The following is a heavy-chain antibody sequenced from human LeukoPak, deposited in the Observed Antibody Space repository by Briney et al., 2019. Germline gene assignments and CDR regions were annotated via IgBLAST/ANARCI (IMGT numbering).Heavy chain of an antibody. Sequence: GASVKVSCKASGYTFTGYYMHWVRQAPGQGLEWMGGIIPIFGTANYAQKFQGRVTITADESTSTAYMELSSLRSEDTAVYYCARGGRYFDWLLPFDYWGQGTLVTVSS. J-gene: IGHJ4*02. CDR3: ARGGRYFDWLLPFDY. D-gene: IGHD3-9*01. CDR1: GYTFTGYY. V-gene: IGHV1-69*13. CDR2: IIPIFGTA.